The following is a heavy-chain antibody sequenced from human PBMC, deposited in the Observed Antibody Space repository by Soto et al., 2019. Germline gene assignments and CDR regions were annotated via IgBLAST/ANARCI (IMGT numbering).Heavy chain of an antibody. D-gene: IGHD3-3*01. J-gene: IGHJ6*02. V-gene: IGHV3-23*01. CDR1: GFTFSSYA. CDR3: AKDKAIYYDFWSVYYPTDHGMDV. CDR2: ISGSGGST. Sequence: PGGSLRLSCAASGFTFSSYAMSWVRQAPGKGLEWVSAISGSGGSTYYADSVKGRFTISRDNSKNTLYLQMNSLRAEDTAVYYCAKDKAIYYDFWSVYYPTDHGMDVWGQGTTVTVSS.